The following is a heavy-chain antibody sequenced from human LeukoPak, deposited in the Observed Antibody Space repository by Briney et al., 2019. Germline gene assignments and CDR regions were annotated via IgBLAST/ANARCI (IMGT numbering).Heavy chain of an antibody. D-gene: IGHD2-15*01. CDR3: ACSGLDAFDI. Sequence: SETLSLTCAVSGGSISSGGYSWSWTRQPPGKGLEWIGYIYHSGSTYYNPSLKSRVTISVDRSKNQFSLKLSSVTAADTAVYYCACSGLDAFDIWGQGTMVTVSS. CDR1: GGSISSGGYS. CDR2: IYHSGST. J-gene: IGHJ3*02. V-gene: IGHV4-30-2*01.